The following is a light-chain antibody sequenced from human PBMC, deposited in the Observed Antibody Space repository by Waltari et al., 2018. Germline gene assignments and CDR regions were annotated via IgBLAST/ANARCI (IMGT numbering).Light chain of an antibody. V-gene: IGKV1-39*01. CDR1: QNISSY. CDR3: QQSYSTPLT. J-gene: IGKJ4*01. Sequence: DIQMTQSPSSLSASVGDRVTITCRANQNISSYLKWYQQKPGKAPKLLIYAASSLQSGVPSRFSGSGAGTDFTLTISSLQPEDFATYYCQQSYSTPLTFGGGTKVEIK. CDR2: AAS.